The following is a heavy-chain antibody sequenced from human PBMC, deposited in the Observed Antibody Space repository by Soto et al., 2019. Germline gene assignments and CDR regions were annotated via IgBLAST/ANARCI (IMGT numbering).Heavy chain of an antibody. D-gene: IGHD2-21*01. CDR3: ARDLRGIRWFDP. CDR2: IYYSGSN. Sequence: PSETLSLTCTVSGGSISSYYWSWIRQPPGKGLEWIGYIYYSGSNNYNPSLKSRVTISVDTSKNQFSLKLSSVTAADTAVYYCARDLRGIRWFDPRGKGTLVTVSS. CDR1: GGSISSYY. V-gene: IGHV4-59*01. J-gene: IGHJ5*02.